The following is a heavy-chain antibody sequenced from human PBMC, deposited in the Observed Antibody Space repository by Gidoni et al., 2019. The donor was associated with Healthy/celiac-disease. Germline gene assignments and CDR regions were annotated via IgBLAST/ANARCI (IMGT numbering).Heavy chain of an antibody. CDR3: AKPPVVAATFYYYYGMDV. Sequence: EVQRVEAGGGLVQPGGSLRLSCAASGFTVSSYAMSWVRQAPGKGLEWVSAISGSGGSTYSADSVKGRFTISRDNSKNTLYLQMNSLRAEDTAVYYCAKPPVVAATFYYYYGMDVWGQGTTVTVSS. D-gene: IGHD2-15*01. V-gene: IGHV3-23*04. CDR2: ISGSGGST. CDR1: GFTVSSYA. J-gene: IGHJ6*02.